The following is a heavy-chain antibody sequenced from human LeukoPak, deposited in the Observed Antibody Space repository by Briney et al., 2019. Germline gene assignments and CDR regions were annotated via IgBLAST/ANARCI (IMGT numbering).Heavy chain of an antibody. D-gene: IGHD3-3*01. Sequence: SETLSLTCTVSGGSISSYYWSWIRQPPGKGLEWIGEINHSGSTNYNPSLKSRVTISVDTSKNQFSLKLSSVTAADTAVYYCARGSRVFWSSFAFDIWGQGTMVTVSS. CDR3: ARGSRVFWSSFAFDI. J-gene: IGHJ3*02. CDR1: GGSISSYY. V-gene: IGHV4-34*01. CDR2: INHSGST.